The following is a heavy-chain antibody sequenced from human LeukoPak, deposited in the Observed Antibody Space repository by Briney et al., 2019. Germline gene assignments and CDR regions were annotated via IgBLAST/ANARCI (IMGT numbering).Heavy chain of an antibody. CDR2: INPSGGST. Sequence: ASVKVSCKASGYTFTSYYMHWVRQAPGQGLEWMGIINPSGGSTSYAQKFQGRVTMTRDTSTSTVYVELSSLRSEDTAVYYCAQIVGATWAFDYWGQGTLVTVSS. CDR1: GYTFTSYY. V-gene: IGHV1-46*01. D-gene: IGHD1-26*01. CDR3: AQIVGATWAFDY. J-gene: IGHJ4*02.